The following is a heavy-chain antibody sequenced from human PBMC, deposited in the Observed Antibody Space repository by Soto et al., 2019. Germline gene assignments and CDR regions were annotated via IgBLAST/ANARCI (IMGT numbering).Heavy chain of an antibody. CDR3: ARGFSSRWYWFDP. J-gene: IGHJ5*02. CDR2: IFYSGST. V-gene: IGHV4-59*01. Sequence: QVQLQESGPGPVKPSETLSLTCTVSGGSISRYYWSWIRQPPGKGLEWIGYIFYSGSTNYNPSLKSRVTISQDTSKDQCSLRLSSVTAADTAVYYCARGFSSRWYWFDPWGQGTLVTVSS. D-gene: IGHD6-13*01. CDR1: GGSISRYY.